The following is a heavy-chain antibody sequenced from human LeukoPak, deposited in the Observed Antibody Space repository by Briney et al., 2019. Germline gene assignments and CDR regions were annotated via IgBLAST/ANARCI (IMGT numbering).Heavy chain of an antibody. Sequence: PPGGSLRLSCAASGFTFSSYWMHWVRQAPGKGLVWVSRINSDGSTINYADSVEGRFTISRDNAKNTLYLQMDSLRAEDTAVYYCTRETVVVATASLGYWGLGTLVTVSS. CDR2: INSDGSTI. V-gene: IGHV3-74*01. CDR1: GFTFSSYW. J-gene: IGHJ4*02. D-gene: IGHD2-2*01. CDR3: TRETVVVATASLGY.